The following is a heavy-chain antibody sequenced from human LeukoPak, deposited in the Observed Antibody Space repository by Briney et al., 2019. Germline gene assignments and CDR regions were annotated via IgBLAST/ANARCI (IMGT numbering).Heavy chain of an antibody. D-gene: IGHD6-19*01. CDR2: IKQDGSEK. V-gene: IGHV3-7*01. CDR1: GFTFSSYW. J-gene: IGHJ4*02. CDR3: ARETDQGYSSGWYY. Sequence: GGSLRLSCAASGFTFSSYWMSWVRQAPGKGLEWVANIKQDGSEKYYVDSVKGRFTISRDNAKNSPYLQMNSLRAEDTAVYYCARETDQGYSSGWYYWGQGTLVTVSS.